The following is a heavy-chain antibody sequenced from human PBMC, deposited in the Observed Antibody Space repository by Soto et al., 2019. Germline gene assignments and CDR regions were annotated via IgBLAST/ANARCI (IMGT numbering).Heavy chain of an antibody. CDR1: GGSISRSSYY. CDR2: IYYSGST. V-gene: IGHV4-39*01. CDR3: ATLWFGAADY. D-gene: IGHD3-10*01. J-gene: IGHJ4*02. Sequence: QLQLQESGPGLVKPSATLSLTCTVSGGSISRSSYYWGWIRQPPGKGLEWIGSIYYSGSTHYNPTLTVRGTISVDTSKNQFSLKLSSVTAADTAVYYCATLWFGAADYWGQGTLVTVSS.